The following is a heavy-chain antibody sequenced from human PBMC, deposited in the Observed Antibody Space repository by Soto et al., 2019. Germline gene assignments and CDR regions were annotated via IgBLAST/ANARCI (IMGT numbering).Heavy chain of an antibody. CDR2: INHSGST. Sequence: SETLSLTCAVYGGSFSGYYWSWIRQPPGKGLEWIGEINHSGSTNYNPSLKSRVTISVDTSKNQFSLKLSSVTAADTAVYYCARARGVRDYGDYWGQGTLVTVSS. J-gene: IGHJ4*02. V-gene: IGHV4-34*01. CDR3: ARARGVRDYGDY. D-gene: IGHD3-10*01. CDR1: GGSFSGYY.